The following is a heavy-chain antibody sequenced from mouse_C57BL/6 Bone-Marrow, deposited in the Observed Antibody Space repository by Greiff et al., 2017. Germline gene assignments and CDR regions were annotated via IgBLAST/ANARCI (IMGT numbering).Heavy chain of an antibody. D-gene: IGHD1-1*01. CDR2: ISSGSSTL. J-gene: IGHJ1*03. CDR3: ARDYGSSGVYWYFDV. Sequence: DVKLVESGGGLVKPGGSLTLSCAASGFTFSDYGMHWVRQAPEKGLEWVAYISSGSSTLYYADTVKGRFTISRDNAKNTLFLKMTSLRSEDTAMYYCARDYGSSGVYWYFDVWGTGTTVTVSS. V-gene: IGHV5-17*01. CDR1: GFTFSDYG.